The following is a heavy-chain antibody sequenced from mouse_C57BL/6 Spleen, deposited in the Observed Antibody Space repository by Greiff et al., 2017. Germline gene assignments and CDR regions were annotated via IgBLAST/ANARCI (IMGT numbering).Heavy chain of an antibody. D-gene: IGHD1-1*02. CDR1: GYTFTSYW. CDR2: IDPSDSYT. Sequence: QVQLQQPGAELVKPGASVKLSCKASGYTFTSYWVQWVKQRPGQGLEWIGEIDPSDSYTNYNQKFKGQATLTVDKSSSTAYMQLSSLTSEDSAVYYCARSVSLWGDYWGQGTSVTVSS. J-gene: IGHJ4*01. V-gene: IGHV1-50*01. CDR3: ARSVSLWGDY.